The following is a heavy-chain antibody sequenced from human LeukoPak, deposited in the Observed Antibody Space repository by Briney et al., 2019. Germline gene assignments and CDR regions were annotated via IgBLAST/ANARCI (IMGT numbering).Heavy chain of an antibody. CDR1: GYTFTSYD. V-gene: IGHV1-8*03. CDR3: ARVDSTSPHGLDY. Sequence: ASVKVSCKASGYTFTSYDINWVRQATGQGLEWMGWMNPNSGNTGYAQKFQGRVTITRNTSIRTAYMALSSLRSEDTDVYYCARVDSTSPHGLDYWAREPWSPPPQ. D-gene: IGHD6-6*01. CDR2: MNPNSGNT. J-gene: IGHJ4*02.